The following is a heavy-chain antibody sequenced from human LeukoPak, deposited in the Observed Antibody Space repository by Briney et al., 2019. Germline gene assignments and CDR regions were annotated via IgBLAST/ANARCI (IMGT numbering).Heavy chain of an antibody. V-gene: IGHV4-59*01. Sequence: SETLSLTCTVSGGSIISYYWSWIRQPPGKGLEWIGYIYYSGSTNYNPSLKSRVTISVDTSKNQFSLKLSSVTAADTAVYYCARRTGGDSSGYNDYWGQGTLVTVSS. CDR1: GGSIISYY. D-gene: IGHD3-22*01. CDR3: ARRTGGDSSGYNDY. CDR2: IYYSGST. J-gene: IGHJ4*02.